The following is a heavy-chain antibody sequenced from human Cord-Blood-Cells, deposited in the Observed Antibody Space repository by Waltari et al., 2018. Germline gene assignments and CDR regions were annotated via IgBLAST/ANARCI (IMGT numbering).Heavy chain of an antibody. CDR1: GFPVSSYA. CDR2: ISYDGSNK. D-gene: IGHD5-12*01. Sequence: QGQLVESGGGVVQPGRSRRLPCAASGFPVSSYAMSGVRQAPGKGLECVAVISYDGSNKYYADSVKGRFTISRDNSKNTLYLQMNSLRAEDTAVYYCARDRDGYNNWFDPWGQGTLVTVSS. CDR3: ARDRDGYNNWFDP. V-gene: IGHV3-30-3*01. J-gene: IGHJ5*02.